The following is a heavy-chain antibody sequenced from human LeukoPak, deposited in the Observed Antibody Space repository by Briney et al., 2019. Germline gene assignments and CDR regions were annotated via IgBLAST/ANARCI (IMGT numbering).Heavy chain of an antibody. V-gene: IGHV4-39*07. CDR3: ASSTYYYDSSGPPSFDY. CDR1: GGSISSSSYY. Sequence: SETLSLTCTVSGGSISSSSYYWGWIRQPPGKGLEWIGRIYYSGSTYYNPSLKSRVTISVDTSKNQFSLKLSSVTAADTAVYYCASSTYYYDSSGPPSFDYWGQGTLVTVSS. D-gene: IGHD3-22*01. J-gene: IGHJ4*02. CDR2: IYYSGST.